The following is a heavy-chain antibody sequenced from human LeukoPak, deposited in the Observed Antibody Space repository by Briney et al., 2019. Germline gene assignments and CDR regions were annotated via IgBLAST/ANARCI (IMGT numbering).Heavy chain of an antibody. J-gene: IGHJ4*02. CDR2: IYPRDGST. V-gene: IGHV1-46*01. CDR1: GYTFTNNY. Sequence: ASVKVSCTASGYTFTNNYIHWVRQAPGQGLEWMGMIYPRDGSTSYAQKFQGRVTVTRDTSTSIVHMELSGLRSEDTAVYYCARDQEGFDYWGQGTLVTVSS. CDR3: ARDQEGFDY.